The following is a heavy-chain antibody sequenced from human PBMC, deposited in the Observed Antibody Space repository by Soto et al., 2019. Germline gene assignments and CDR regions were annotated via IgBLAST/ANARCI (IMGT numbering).Heavy chain of an antibody. Sequence: EVQLLESGGGLVQPGGSLRLSCAASGFSFSSYVMTWVRQAPGKGLEWVSAISGSGDTTDYADSVKGRFTISRDNSNNTLYLQMNSLRAEDTARYYCVKVGLPYYYDNNGYPDYWGQGTLVTVSS. V-gene: IGHV3-23*01. J-gene: IGHJ4*02. CDR1: GFSFSSYV. CDR3: VKVGLPYYYDNNGYPDY. D-gene: IGHD3-22*01. CDR2: ISGSGDTT.